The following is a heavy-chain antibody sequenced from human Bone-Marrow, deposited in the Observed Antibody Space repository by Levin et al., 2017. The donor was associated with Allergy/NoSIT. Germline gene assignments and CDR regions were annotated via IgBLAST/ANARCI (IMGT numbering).Heavy chain of an antibody. CDR2: INHSGSS. CDR3: ARKGDYFDL. CDR1: GGSSSGWY. J-gene: IGHJ2*01. V-gene: IGHV4-34*01. Sequence: SETLSLTCGVYGGSSSGWYWSWIRQPPGKGLEWIGEINHSGSSNYNPSLKSRVTISLDTSKNQFSLKLTSMTAADTAVYYCARKGDYFDLWGRGTMVTVSS.